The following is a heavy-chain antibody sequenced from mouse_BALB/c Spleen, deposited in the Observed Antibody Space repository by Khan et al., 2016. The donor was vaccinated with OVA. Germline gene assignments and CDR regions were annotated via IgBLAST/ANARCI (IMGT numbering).Heavy chain of an antibody. CDR1: GYTFTTAG. Sequence: QIQLVQSGPELKKPGETVRISCKASGYTFTTAGIQWVQKMPGKGLKWIGWINTHSGVPKYAEDFKGRFAFSLEISVTTAYLQITNLKNEETATYFCARGCAAYYRNDGGAMEYWGQGTSVTVSS. J-gene: IGHJ4*01. V-gene: IGHV9-4*02. D-gene: IGHD2-14*01. CDR3: ARGCAAYYRNDGGAMEY. CDR2: INTHSGVP.